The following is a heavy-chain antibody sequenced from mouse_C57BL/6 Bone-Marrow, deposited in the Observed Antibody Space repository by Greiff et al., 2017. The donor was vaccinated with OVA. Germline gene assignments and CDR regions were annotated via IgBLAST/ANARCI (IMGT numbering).Heavy chain of an antibody. CDR3: ARGRAQDY. Sequence: EVQRVESGGGLVKPGGSLKLSCAASGFTFSSYAMSWVRQTPEKRLEWVATISDGGSYTYYPDNVKGRFTISRDNAKNNLYLQMSHLKSEDTAMYYCARGRAQDYWGQGTTLTVSS. CDR2: ISDGGSYT. D-gene: IGHD3-2*02. J-gene: IGHJ2*01. V-gene: IGHV5-4*01. CDR1: GFTFSSYA.